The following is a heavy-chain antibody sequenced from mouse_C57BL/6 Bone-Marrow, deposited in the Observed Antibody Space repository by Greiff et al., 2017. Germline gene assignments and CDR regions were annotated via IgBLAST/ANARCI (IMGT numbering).Heavy chain of an antibody. CDR3: ARHSNYVADAMDY. D-gene: IGHD2-5*01. CDR1: EYEFPSHD. J-gene: IGHJ4*01. Sequence: DVKLVESGGGLVQPGESLKLSCESNEYEFPSHDMSWVRKTPEKRLELVAAINSDGGSTYYPDTMERRFIISRDNTKKTLYLQMSSLRSEDTALYYGARHSNYVADAMDYWGQGTSVTVSS. V-gene: IGHV5-2*01. CDR2: INSDGGST.